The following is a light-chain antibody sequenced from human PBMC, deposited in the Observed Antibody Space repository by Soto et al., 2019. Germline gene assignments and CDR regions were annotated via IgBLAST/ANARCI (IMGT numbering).Light chain of an antibody. Sequence: QSVLTQPASVSGSPGQSITISCTGTSNDIGDYNYASWYQQHPGEAPKLMIYEISKRPSGVSNRFSGSKSGNTASLTISGLQAEDEANYYCSSYTSTGTLYVFGTGTKVTVL. CDR2: EIS. J-gene: IGLJ1*01. CDR3: SSYTSTGTLYV. V-gene: IGLV2-14*01. CDR1: SNDIGDYNY.